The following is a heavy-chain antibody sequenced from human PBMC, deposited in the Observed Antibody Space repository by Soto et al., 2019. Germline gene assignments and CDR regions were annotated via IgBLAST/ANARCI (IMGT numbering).Heavy chain of an antibody. D-gene: IGHD3-22*01. J-gene: IGHJ3*02. V-gene: IGHV4-59*01. CDR3: ARDRTYYYDSSGRTGEFDI. Sequence: SETLSLTCTVSGGSISSYYWSWIRQPPGKGLEWTGYIYYSGSTNYNPSLKSRVTISVDTSKNQFSLKLSSVTAADTAVYYCARDRTYYYDSSGRTGEFDIWGQGTMVTFSS. CDR1: GGSISSYY. CDR2: IYYSGST.